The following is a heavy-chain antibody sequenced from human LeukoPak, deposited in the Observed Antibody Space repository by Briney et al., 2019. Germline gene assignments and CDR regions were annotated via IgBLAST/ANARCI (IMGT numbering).Heavy chain of an antibody. CDR3: AKDRQNNWFDP. Sequence: GGSLRLSCAASGFTFSSYAMTWVRQAPGKGLEWVSVISGSGGSTYYADSVKGRFTISRDNSKNTLYLQMNSLRAEDTAVYYCAKDRQNNWFDPWGQGTLVTVSS. V-gene: IGHV3-23*01. D-gene: IGHD6-6*01. J-gene: IGHJ5*02. CDR1: GFTFSSYA. CDR2: ISGSGGST.